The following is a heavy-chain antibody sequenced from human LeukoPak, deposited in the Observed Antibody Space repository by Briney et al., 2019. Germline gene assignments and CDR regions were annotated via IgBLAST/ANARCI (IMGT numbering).Heavy chain of an antibody. CDR3: ARDRGGIVGDTNAFDI. V-gene: IGHV4-59*01. CDR1: GGSISSYY. D-gene: IGHD1-26*01. J-gene: IGHJ3*02. Sequence: SETLSLTCTASGGSISSYYWSWIRQPPGKGLEWIGYIYYSGSTNYNPSLKSRVTISVDTSKNQFSLKLSSVTAADTAVYYCARDRGGIVGDTNAFDIWGQGTMVTVSS. CDR2: IYYSGST.